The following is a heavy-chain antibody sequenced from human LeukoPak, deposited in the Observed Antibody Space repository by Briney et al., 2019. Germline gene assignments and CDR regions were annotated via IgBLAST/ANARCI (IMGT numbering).Heavy chain of an antibody. CDR1: GGSISIGGYY. J-gene: IGHJ3*02. CDR2: IYDSGST. D-gene: IGHD5-18*01. V-gene: IGHV4-31*03. Sequence: SETLSLTCTVSGGSISIGGYYWSWIRQHPGKGLEWIGYIYDSGSTHYNPSLKSRVTISIDTSKNQFSLKLSSVTAADTAVYYCAKGGYSYGPDAFDIWGQGTMVTVSS. CDR3: AKGGYSYGPDAFDI.